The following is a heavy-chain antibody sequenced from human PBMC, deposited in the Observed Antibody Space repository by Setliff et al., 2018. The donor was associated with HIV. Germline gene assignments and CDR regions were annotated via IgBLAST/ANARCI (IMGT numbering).Heavy chain of an antibody. CDR2: ISGSGGSP. D-gene: IGHD1-26*01. J-gene: IGHJ4*02. V-gene: IGHV3-23*01. Sequence: GGSLRLSSAASGLAFSSYALRWARQDPGKGMAWVSSISGSGGSPYYADSVKGRFTIYRDNSQNTLYQQMNSLRTEDTAISYCARIGTGSQTDFWGQGTLVTVSS. CDR3: ARIGTGSQTDF. CDR1: GLAFSSYA.